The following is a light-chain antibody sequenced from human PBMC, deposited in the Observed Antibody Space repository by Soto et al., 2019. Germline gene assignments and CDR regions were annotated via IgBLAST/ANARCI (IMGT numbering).Light chain of an antibody. Sequence: DIQLTQSPSTLSASVGDRVTITCRASQSINSWLAWYQQKPGKAPKLLDYKASSLESGVPSRFSGSGSGTEFTLTISTLQPDDFATYYCQQYEAYPLTFGGGTKVEI. CDR3: QQYEAYPLT. V-gene: IGKV1-5*03. J-gene: IGKJ4*01. CDR2: KAS. CDR1: QSINSW.